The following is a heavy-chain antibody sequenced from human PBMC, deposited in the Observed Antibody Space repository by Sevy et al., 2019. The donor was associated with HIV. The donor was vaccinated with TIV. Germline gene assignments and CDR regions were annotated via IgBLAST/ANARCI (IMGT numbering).Heavy chain of an antibody. CDR3: ATYSSGWYHSFDY. V-gene: IGHV4-38-2*01. CDR2: IYHSGST. D-gene: IGHD6-13*01. Sequence: SETLSLTCAVSGYSISSGYYWGWIRQPPGKGLEWIGSIYHSGSTYYNPSLKSRVTISEDTSKNQFSLKLSSVTAADTPVYYCATYSSGWYHSFDYWGQGTLVTVSS. CDR1: GYSISSGYY. J-gene: IGHJ4*02.